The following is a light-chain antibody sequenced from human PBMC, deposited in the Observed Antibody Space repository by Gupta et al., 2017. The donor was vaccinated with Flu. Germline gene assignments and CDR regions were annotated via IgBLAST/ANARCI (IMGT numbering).Light chain of an antibody. CDR1: QLGNKY. Sequence: STDKTATITCSGDQLGNKYTCGYHQKPGQSPLLVIYEDEKRPSGIPGRFSGSNTGTTATLTIRGTQAMDEADYYCQAWDSSAGVFGAGTKVTVL. CDR3: QAWDSSAGV. J-gene: IGLJ1*01. V-gene: IGLV3-1*01. CDR2: EDE.